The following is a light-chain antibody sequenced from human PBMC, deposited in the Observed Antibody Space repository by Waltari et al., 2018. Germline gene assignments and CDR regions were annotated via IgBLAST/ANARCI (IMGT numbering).Light chain of an antibody. CDR1: SSNIGTNP. J-gene: IGLJ3*02. V-gene: IGLV1-44*01. CDR3: AVWDDSLNGWV. Sequence: QSVLAQPPSASGTPGQRVTISCSGSSSNIGTNPVSWYQPPPGTAPKLRISSNKQRPSGVPDRISGSQSGTSASLAISGLQSDDETDYYCAVWDDSLNGWVFGGGTKLTVL. CDR2: SNK.